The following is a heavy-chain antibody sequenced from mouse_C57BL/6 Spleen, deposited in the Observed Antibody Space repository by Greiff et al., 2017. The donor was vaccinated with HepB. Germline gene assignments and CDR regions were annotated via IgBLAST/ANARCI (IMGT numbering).Heavy chain of an antibody. Sequence: VQLQQSGAELVRPGASVTLSCKASGYTFTDYEMHWVKQTPVHGLEWIGAIDPETGGTAYNQKFKGKAILTADKSSSTDYMELRSLTSEGSAVYAVTRMENYYGSSPWFAYWGQGTLVTVSA. CDR3: TRMENYYGSSPWFAY. J-gene: IGHJ3*01. D-gene: IGHD1-1*01. CDR2: IDPETGGT. V-gene: IGHV1-15*01. CDR1: GYTFTDYE.